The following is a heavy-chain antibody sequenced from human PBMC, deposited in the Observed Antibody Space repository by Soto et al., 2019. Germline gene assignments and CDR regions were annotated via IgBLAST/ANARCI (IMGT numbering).Heavy chain of an antibody. V-gene: IGHV3-11*06. J-gene: IGHJ4*02. CDR2: ISGDSRYT. D-gene: IGHD6-19*01. CDR3: ARDQGIAVAGTGPVFDY. Sequence: GGSLRLCCAASGFIFSEYYMNWIRQAPGKGLEWVSYISGDSRYTNYADSVKGRFTISRDNAKNSLYLQMNDLRAEDTAIYFCARDQGIAVAGTGPVFDYWGQGTLVTVSS. CDR1: GFIFSEYY.